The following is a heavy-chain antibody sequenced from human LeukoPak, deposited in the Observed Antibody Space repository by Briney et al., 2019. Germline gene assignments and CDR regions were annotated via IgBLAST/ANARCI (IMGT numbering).Heavy chain of an antibody. CDR1: GYTFTSYG. CDR2: ISAYNGNT. J-gene: IGHJ6*03. CDR3: ARVVPAGYYYCYYMDV. Sequence: ASVKVSCKASGYTFTSYGISWVRQAPGQGLEWMGWISAYNGNTNYAQKLQGRVTMTTDTSTSTAYMELRSLRSGDTAVYYCARVVPAGYYYCYYMDVWGKGTTVTVSS. V-gene: IGHV1-18*01. D-gene: IGHD2-2*01.